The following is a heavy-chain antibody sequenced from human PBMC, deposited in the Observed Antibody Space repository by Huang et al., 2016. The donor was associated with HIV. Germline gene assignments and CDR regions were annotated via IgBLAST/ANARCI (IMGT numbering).Heavy chain of an antibody. CDR3: ARDTMVRGFDY. Sequence: QVQLQESGPGLVKPSETLSLTCTVSGGSISSHYWSWIRQPPGKGLEWIGSIYYSGSTNYNPSLKIRVTISVDTSKNQFALKLSSVTAADTAVYYCARDTMVRGFDYWGQGTLVTVSS. CDR2: IYYSGST. D-gene: IGHD3-10*01. V-gene: IGHV4-59*11. J-gene: IGHJ4*02. CDR1: GGSISSHY.